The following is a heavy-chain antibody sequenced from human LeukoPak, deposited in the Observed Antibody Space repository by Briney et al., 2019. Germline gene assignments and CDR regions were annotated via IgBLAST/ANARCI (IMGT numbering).Heavy chain of an antibody. J-gene: IGHJ3*02. D-gene: IGHD3-22*01. CDR2: ISWNSGSI. CDR3: AKDKGYDSSGYYTDAFDI. V-gene: IGHV3-9*01. CDR1: GFTFDDYA. Sequence: GGSLRLSCAASGFTFDDYAMHWVRQAPVKGLEWVSGISWNSGSIGYADSVKGRFTISRDNAKNSLYLQMNSLRAEDTALYYCAKDKGYDSSGYYTDAFDIWGQGTMVTVSS.